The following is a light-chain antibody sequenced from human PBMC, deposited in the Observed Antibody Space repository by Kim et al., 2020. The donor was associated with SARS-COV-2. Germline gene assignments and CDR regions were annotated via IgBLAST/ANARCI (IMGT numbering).Light chain of an antibody. CDR2: DTS. CDR1: QSVSGR. J-gene: IGKJ1*01. V-gene: IGKV3-15*01. Sequence: EIVMTQSPATLSVSPGESVTLSCTASQSVSGRLAWFQQKPGQAPRLLIYDTSTRASGTPGRSSGSGSGTEFTLTVSSLQSEDFAVYYCQQYNGWPPWTFGQGTKVDIK. CDR3: QQYNGWPPWT.